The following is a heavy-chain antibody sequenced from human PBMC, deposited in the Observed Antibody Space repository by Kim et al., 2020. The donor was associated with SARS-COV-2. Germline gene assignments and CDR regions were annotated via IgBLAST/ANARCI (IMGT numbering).Heavy chain of an antibody. CDR2: ISAYNGNT. Sequence: ASVKVSCKASGYTFTDYGISWVRQAPGQGLELMGWISAYNGNTSYAQKVQGRVTMTTDTSTSTAYMELRSLRSDDAAMYFCARDVWSSSSTGPSFDYWGQGTLVTVSS. CDR3: ARDVWSSSSTGPSFDY. V-gene: IGHV1-18*01. J-gene: IGHJ4*02. D-gene: IGHD6-6*01. CDR1: GYTFTDYG.